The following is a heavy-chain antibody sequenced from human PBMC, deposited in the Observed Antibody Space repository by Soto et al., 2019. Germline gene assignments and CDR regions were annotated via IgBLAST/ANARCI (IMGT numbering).Heavy chain of an antibody. Sequence: GGSLRLFCADSGFTLSDHYIDWVRQAPGKGREWVGRSRDKAHGYSTAYAASVKGRFTTSRDESTNSVYLQVNSLKTEDTAVYYCVRDTYFSDGSGYTRCFDYWGQGTLVTVSS. J-gene: IGHJ4*02. CDR3: VRDTYFSDGSGYTRCFDY. V-gene: IGHV3-72*01. CDR2: SRDKAHGYST. D-gene: IGHD3-22*01. CDR1: GFTLSDHY.